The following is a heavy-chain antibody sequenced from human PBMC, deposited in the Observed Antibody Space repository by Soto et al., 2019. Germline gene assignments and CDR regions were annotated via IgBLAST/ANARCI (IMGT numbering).Heavy chain of an antibody. J-gene: IGHJ5*02. CDR3: AREFCSGGNCYTYYFDP. D-gene: IGHD2-15*01. CDR1: GLTFNRYW. V-gene: IGHV3-74*01. CDR2: INTDGSNT. Sequence: GGSLRLSCAASGLTFNRYWMHWVRHAPGKGLVWVSHINTDGSNTNYADSVKGRFTISRDNAKSTLFLQMNSLRDEDTAVYYCAREFCSGGNCYTYYFDPWGQGIPVTVTS.